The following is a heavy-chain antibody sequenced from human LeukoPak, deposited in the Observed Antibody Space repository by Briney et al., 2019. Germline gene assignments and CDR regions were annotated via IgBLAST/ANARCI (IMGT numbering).Heavy chain of an antibody. CDR1: GGSFSGYY. CDR2: INHSGST. J-gene: IGHJ4*02. D-gene: IGHD3-22*01. CDR3: ARGPGWSSGYRDVYSDY. V-gene: IGHV4-34*01. Sequence: SETLSLTCAVYGGSFSGYYWSWIRQPPGKGLEWIGEINHSGSTNYNPSLKSRVTISVDTSKNQFSLKLSSVTAADTAVYYCARGPGWSSGYRDVYSDYWGQGTLVTVSS.